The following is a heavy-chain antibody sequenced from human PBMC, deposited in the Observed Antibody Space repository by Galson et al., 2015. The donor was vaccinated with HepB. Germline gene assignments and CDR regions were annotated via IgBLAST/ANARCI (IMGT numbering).Heavy chain of an antibody. CDR1: GGTFSSYA. Sequence: SVKVSCKASGGTFSSYAISWVRQAPGQGLEWMGRIIPILGIANYAQKFQGRVTITADKSTSTAYMELSSLRSEDTAVYYCASRRSRHPAASGRGYGMDVWGQGTTVTVSS. CDR3: ASRRSRHPAASGRGYGMDV. D-gene: IGHD6-13*01. J-gene: IGHJ6*02. CDR2: IIPILGIA. V-gene: IGHV1-69*04.